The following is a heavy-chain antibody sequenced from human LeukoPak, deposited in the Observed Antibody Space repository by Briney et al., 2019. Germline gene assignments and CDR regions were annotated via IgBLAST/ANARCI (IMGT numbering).Heavy chain of an antibody. J-gene: IGHJ4*02. V-gene: IGHV3-30*02. CDR3: AKKSVAVQTSGGVGYFDY. CDR2: IRYDGSNK. Sequence: GGSLRLSCAASGFTFSSYDMHWVRQAPGKGLEWVAFIRYDGSNKYYADSVKGRFTISRDDSKNTLYLQMNSLRAEDTAVYYCAKKSVAVQTSGGVGYFDYWGQGTLVTVSS. D-gene: IGHD5/OR15-5a*01. CDR1: GFTFSSYD.